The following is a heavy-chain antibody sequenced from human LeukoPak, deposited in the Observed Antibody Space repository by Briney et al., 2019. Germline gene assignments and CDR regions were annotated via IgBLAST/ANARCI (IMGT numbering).Heavy chain of an antibody. J-gene: IGHJ6*02. CDR3: ARHVVRLGYSYGMDV. Sequence: SETLSFTCTVSGGSISINYWSWIRQPPGKGLEWIGYIYYIGSANYNPSLKSRVTISLDTPKNQFSLKLSSVTAADTAVYYCARHVVRLGYSYGMDVWGQGTTVTVSS. CDR1: GGSISINY. CDR2: IYYIGSA. V-gene: IGHV4-59*08. D-gene: IGHD3-16*01.